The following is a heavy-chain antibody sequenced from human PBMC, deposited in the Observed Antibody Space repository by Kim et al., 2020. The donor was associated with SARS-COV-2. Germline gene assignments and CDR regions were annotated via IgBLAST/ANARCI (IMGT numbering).Heavy chain of an antibody. CDR1: GYTFTGYY. Sequence: ASVKVSCKASGYTFTGYYMHWVRQAPGQGLEWMGWINPNSGGTNYAQKFQGGVTMTRDTSISTAYMELSRLRSDDTAVYYCARDQPLYFYFDYWGQGTLVTVSS. CDR2: INPNSGGT. CDR3: ARDQPLYFYFDY. V-gene: IGHV1-2*02. D-gene: IGHD3-10*01. J-gene: IGHJ4*02.